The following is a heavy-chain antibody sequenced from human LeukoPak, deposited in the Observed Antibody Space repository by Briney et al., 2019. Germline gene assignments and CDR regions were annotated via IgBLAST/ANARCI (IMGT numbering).Heavy chain of an antibody. V-gene: IGHV1-69*13. CDR2: IIPIFGTA. CDR1: GGTFSSYA. J-gene: IGHJ4*02. D-gene: IGHD2-21*02. Sequence: SVKVSCKASGGTFSSYAISWVRQAPGQGLESMGGIIPIFGTANYAQKFQGRVTITADESTSTAYMELSSLRSEDTAVYYCARDPAYCGGDCHSYFDYWGQGTLVTVSS. CDR3: ARDPAYCGGDCHSYFDY.